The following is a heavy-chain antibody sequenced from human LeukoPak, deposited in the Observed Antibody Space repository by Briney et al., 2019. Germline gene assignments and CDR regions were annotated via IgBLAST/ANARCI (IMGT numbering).Heavy chain of an antibody. CDR1: GFTFRSYE. V-gene: IGHV3-21*01. Sequence: PGGSLRLSCAASGFTFRSYEMNWVRQAPGKGLEWVSSISSSSSYIYYADSVKGRFTISRDNAKNSLYLQMNSLRAEDTAVYFCARPRRRGSSSSWYEENDAFDIWGQGTMVTVSS. D-gene: IGHD6-13*01. CDR3: ARPRRRGSSSSWYEENDAFDI. J-gene: IGHJ3*02. CDR2: ISSSSSYI.